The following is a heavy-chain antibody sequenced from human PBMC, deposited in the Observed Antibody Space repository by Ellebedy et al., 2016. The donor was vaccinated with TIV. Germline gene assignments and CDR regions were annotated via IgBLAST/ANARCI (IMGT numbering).Heavy chain of an antibody. D-gene: IGHD6-19*01. V-gene: IGHV3-23*01. Sequence: GGSLRLXCAASEFTFSMYAMSWVRQAPGKGLEWVSGISGSGGSTYYADSVKGRFTISRDNSKNTLYLEMNRLRAEDTAVYYCAKREQWLYYGMDVWGQGTTVTVSS. CDR3: AKREQWLYYGMDV. J-gene: IGHJ6*02. CDR2: ISGSGGST. CDR1: EFTFSMYA.